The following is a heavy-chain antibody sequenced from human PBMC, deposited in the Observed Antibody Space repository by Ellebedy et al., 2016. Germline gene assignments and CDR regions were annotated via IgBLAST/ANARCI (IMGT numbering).Heavy chain of an antibody. Sequence: SETLSLXXTVSGDSISSRGSYWSWIRQPPGKGLEWIGSIFSNGRTYYNPSLKSRVTISIDTSKNQFSLKLNSLTAADTAVYYCARDPTTSAAYWGQGTLVAVSS. CDR1: GDSISSRGSY. J-gene: IGHJ4*02. D-gene: IGHD2/OR15-2a*01. CDR2: IFSNGRT. CDR3: ARDPTTSAAY. V-gene: IGHV4-39*07.